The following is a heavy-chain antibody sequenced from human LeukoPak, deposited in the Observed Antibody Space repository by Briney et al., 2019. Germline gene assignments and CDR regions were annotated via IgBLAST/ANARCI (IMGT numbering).Heavy chain of an antibody. D-gene: IGHD6-6*01. V-gene: IGHV1-69*13. CDR3: ARVGSYSSSSDV. CDR2: IIPIFGTA. Sequence: SVKVSCKASGGTFSSYAISWVRQAPGQGLEWMGGIIPIFGTANCAQKFQGRVTITADESTSTAYMELSSLRSEDTAVYYCARVGSYSSSSDVWGQGTTVTVSS. CDR1: GGTFSSYA. J-gene: IGHJ6*02.